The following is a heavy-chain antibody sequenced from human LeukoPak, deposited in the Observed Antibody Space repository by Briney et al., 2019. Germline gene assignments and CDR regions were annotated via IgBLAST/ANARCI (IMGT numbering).Heavy chain of an antibody. CDR1: GFTFSSYA. J-gene: IGHJ4*02. Sequence: NPGGSLRLSCAASGFTFSSYAMHWVRQAPGKGLEWVAVISYDGSYKYFANSVKGRFTISRDNSKNTLYLQMNSLRAEDTAVYYCARDPYYDSSGYSAFDYWGQGTLVTVSS. CDR2: ISYDGSYK. V-gene: IGHV3-30*04. D-gene: IGHD3-22*01. CDR3: ARDPYYDSSGYSAFDY.